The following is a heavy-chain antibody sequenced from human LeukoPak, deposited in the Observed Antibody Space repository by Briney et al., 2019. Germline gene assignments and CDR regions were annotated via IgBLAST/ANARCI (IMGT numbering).Heavy chain of an antibody. Sequence: GGSLRLSCAASGFTFSSYAMHWVRQAPGKGLEWVAVAYGDGSSQYYADSVKGRFSISKDISKNTLSLQMNSLRAEDTAVYSCATGGNFYYSHWGQGTLVTVSS. CDR3: ATGGNFYYSH. CDR1: GFTFSSYA. CDR2: AYGDGSSQ. J-gene: IGHJ1*01. D-gene: IGHD4-11*01. V-gene: IGHV3-30*04.